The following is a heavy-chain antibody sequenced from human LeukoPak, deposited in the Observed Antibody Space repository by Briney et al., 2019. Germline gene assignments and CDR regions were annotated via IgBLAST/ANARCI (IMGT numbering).Heavy chain of an antibody. CDR1: GYSISSGYY. Sequence: SETLSLTCTVSGYSISSGYYWGWIRQPPGKGLEWIGSIYHSGSTYYNPSFKSRVIISVDASKNQFSLSLTSVTAADTAVYYCASHYQHSGTDYWGQGSLVIVSS. D-gene: IGHD3-10*01. J-gene: IGHJ4*02. CDR3: ASHYQHSGTDY. V-gene: IGHV4-38-2*02. CDR2: IYHSGST.